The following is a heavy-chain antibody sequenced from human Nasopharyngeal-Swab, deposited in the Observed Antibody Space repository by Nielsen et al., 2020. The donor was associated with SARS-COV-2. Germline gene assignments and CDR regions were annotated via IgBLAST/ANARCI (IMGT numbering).Heavy chain of an antibody. CDR2: IYYSGTT. CDR3: AGGTYYYYGMDV. J-gene: IGHJ6*02. Sequence: WIHQPPGKGLEWIGFIYYSGTTSYNPSLMSRVTITVDTSKNQFTLDLNSVTAADTAVYYCAGGTYYYYGMDVWGQGITVTVSS. V-gene: IGHV4-59*01. D-gene: IGHD3-16*01.